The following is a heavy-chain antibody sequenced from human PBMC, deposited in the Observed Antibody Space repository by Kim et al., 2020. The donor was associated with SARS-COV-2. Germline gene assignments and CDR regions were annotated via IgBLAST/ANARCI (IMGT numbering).Heavy chain of an antibody. J-gene: IGHJ4*02. V-gene: IGHV3-43*02. D-gene: IGHD6-19*01. CDR1: GFTFDDYV. CDR2: ISGDGGST. Sequence: GGSLRLSCAASGFTFDDYVMHWVRQAPGKGLEWVSLISGDGGSTYYADSVKGRFTISRDNSKNSLYLQMNSLRTEDTALYYCAKDIDSSGWSGASYWGQGTLVTVSS. CDR3: AKDIDSSGWSGASY.